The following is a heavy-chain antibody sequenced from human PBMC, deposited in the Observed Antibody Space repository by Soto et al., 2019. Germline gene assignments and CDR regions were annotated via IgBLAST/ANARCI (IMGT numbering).Heavy chain of an antibody. Sequence: QITLKESSPTLVKPTQTLTLTCTFSGFSLSTGGVGVGWIRQPPGKALEWLALIYWDDDKRYSPSLKSRLTTTKDTSKNQVVLTMTNMDPVDTATYYCAHSRCGGDCLQSYSSHYYFGMDVWGQGTTVTVSS. D-gene: IGHD2-21*02. CDR3: AHSRCGGDCLQSYSSHYYFGMDV. CDR1: GFSLSTGGVG. V-gene: IGHV2-5*02. CDR2: IYWDDDK. J-gene: IGHJ6*02.